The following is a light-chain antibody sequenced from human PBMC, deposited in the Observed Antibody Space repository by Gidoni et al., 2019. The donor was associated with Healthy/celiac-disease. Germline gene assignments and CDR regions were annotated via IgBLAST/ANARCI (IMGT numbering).Light chain of an antibody. CDR2: DAS. V-gene: IGKV3-11*01. CDR1: QSVSSY. J-gene: IGKJ5*01. Sequence: EIVLTQSPATLSLSTGERATLSCRASQSVSSYLAWYQQKPGQAPRLLIYDASNSATGIPARFSGSGSGTDFTLTISSLEPEDFAVYYCQQRSNWPITFGQGTRLEIK. CDR3: QQRSNWPIT.